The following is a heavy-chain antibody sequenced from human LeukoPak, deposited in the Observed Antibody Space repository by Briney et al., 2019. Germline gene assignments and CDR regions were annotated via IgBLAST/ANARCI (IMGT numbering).Heavy chain of an antibody. CDR1: GGSISSYY. CDR2: IYTSGST. V-gene: IGHV4-4*07. D-gene: IGHD2-2*01. Sequence: PSETLSHTCTVSGGSISSYYWSWIRQPAGKGLEWIGRIYTSGSTNYNPSLKSRVTMSVDTSKNQFSLKLSSVTAADTAVYYCARDVEVPAAFNWFDPWGQGTLVTVSS. J-gene: IGHJ5*02. CDR3: ARDVEVPAAFNWFDP.